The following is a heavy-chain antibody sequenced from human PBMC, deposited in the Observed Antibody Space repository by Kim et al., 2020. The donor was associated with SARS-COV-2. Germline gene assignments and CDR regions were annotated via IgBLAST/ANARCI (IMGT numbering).Heavy chain of an antibody. J-gene: IGHJ4*02. V-gene: IGHV5-51*01. Sequence: GESLKISCKGSGYSFTSYWIGWVRQMPGKGLEWMGIIYPGDSDTRYSPSFQGQVTIPADKSISTAYLQWSSLKASDTAMYYCARLNLGSNWNDDGGYYFDYWGQGTLVTVSS. CDR1: GYSFTSYW. CDR3: ARLNLGSNWNDDGGYYFDY. CDR2: IYPGDSDT. D-gene: IGHD1-20*01.